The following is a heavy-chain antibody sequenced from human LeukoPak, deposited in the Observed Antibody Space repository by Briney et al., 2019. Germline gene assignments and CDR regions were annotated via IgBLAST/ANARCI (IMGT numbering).Heavy chain of an antibody. V-gene: IGHV3-21*01. CDR2: ISSSSSYI. J-gene: IGHJ3*02. D-gene: IGHD3-3*01. Sequence: GGSLRLSCAASGFTFSSYSMNWVRQAPGKGLEWVSSISSSSSYIYYADSVKGRFTISRDNAKNSLYLQMNSLRAEDTAVHYCARGTTQSFWSGYYAPDAFDIWGQGTMVTVSS. CDR3: ARGTTQSFWSGYYAPDAFDI. CDR1: GFTFSSYS.